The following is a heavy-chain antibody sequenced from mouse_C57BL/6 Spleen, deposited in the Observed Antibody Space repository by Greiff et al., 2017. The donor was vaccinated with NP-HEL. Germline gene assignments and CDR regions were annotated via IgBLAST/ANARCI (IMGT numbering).Heavy chain of an antibody. J-gene: IGHJ1*03. CDR1: GYSFTDYN. D-gene: IGHD1-1*01. CDR2: INPNYGTT. CDR3: AKKYYGSSYGYFDV. Sequence: EVQLQQSGPELVKPGASVKISCKASGYSFTDYNMNWVKQSNGKSLEWIGVINPNYGTTSYNQKFKGKATLTVDQSSSTAYMQLNSLTSEDSAVYYCAKKYYGSSYGYFDVWGTGTTVTVSS. V-gene: IGHV1-39*01.